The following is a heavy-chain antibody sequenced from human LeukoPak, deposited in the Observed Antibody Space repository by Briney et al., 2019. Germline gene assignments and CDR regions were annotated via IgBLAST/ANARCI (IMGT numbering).Heavy chain of an antibody. CDR1: GGSISSSNW. D-gene: IGHD2-21*01. CDR3: ARVLQTRGPIVVESRQYFQH. J-gene: IGHJ1*01. V-gene: IGHV4-4*02. CDR2: IYHSGST. Sequence: PSETLSFTCTVSGGSISSSNWWTWVRQPPGKGLEWIGEIYHSGSTYYNPSLKSRVTISVDRSKNQFSLKLSSVTAADTAVYYCARVLQTRGPIVVESRQYFQHWGQGTLVTVSS.